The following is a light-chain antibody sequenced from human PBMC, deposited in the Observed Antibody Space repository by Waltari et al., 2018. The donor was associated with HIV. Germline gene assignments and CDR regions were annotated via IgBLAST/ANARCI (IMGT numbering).Light chain of an antibody. CDR2: SDI. Sequence: QSVLTQPPSVSGVPGQRVTIPCTGSSPNIGAGYFVHWYQQLPGTAPTLLIYSDINRPSGVPDRFSGTKSGNSASLAITGLQAEDEADYYCQSYDRSLSASVFGGGTKLTVL. J-gene: IGLJ3*02. V-gene: IGLV1-40*01. CDR3: QSYDRSLSASV. CDR1: SPNIGAGYF.